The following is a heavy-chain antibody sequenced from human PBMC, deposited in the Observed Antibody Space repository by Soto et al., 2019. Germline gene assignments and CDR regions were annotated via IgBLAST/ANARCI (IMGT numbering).Heavy chain of an antibody. CDR1: GFTFSNYW. Sequence: GGSLRLSCSASGFTFSNYWMSWVRQAPGKGLEWVANIKQDGSQKYYVDSVKGRFTISRDNAKNSVYLQMNSLSAEDTAVYYCARDYCSGGTCYEGYWGQGTLVTVSS. CDR2: IKQDGSQK. J-gene: IGHJ4*02. D-gene: IGHD2-15*01. CDR3: ARDYCSGGTCYEGY. V-gene: IGHV3-7*01.